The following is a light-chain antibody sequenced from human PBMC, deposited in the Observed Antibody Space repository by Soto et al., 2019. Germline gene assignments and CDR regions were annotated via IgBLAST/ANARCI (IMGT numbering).Light chain of an antibody. J-gene: IGLJ3*02. V-gene: IGLV2-14*01. CDR3: SSYTSSSTPWV. Sequence: QSALTQPASVSGSPGQSITISCTGTSSDVGGYNYVSWYQQHPGKAPKLMIYEVSNRPSGVSNRFSGSKSGNMASLTISGLQAEDEADYYCSSYTSSSTPWVFGGGTKLTVL. CDR1: SSDVGGYNY. CDR2: EVS.